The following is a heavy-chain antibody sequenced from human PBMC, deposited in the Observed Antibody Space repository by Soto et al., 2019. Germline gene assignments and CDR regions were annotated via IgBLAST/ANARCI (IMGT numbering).Heavy chain of an antibody. V-gene: IGHV3-33*01. CDR2: IWYDGSNK. CDR3: AREGGITGTSKAPGYYYYYGMDV. CDR1: GFTFSSYG. D-gene: IGHD1-20*01. J-gene: IGHJ6*02. Sequence: GGSLRLSCAASGFTFSSYGMHWVRQAPGKGLEWVAVIWYDGSNKYYADSVKGRFTISRDNSKNTLYLQMNSLRAEDTAVYYCAREGGITGTSKAPGYYYYYGMDVWGQGTTVTVSS.